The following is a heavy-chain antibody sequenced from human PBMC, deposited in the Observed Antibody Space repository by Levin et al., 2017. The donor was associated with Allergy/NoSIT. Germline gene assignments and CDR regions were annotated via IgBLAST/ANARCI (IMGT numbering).Heavy chain of an antibody. V-gene: IGHV3-66*01. J-gene: IGHJ4*02. CDR3: ARDLGRLGSGSYPFDY. CDR2: IYSGGST. D-gene: IGHD3-10*01. CDR1: GFTVSSNY. Sequence: QPGGSLRLSCAASGFTVSSNYMSWVRQAPGKGLEWVSVIYSGGSTYYADSVKGRFTISRDNSKNTLYLQMNSLRAEDTAVYYCARDLGRLGSGSYPFDYWGQGTLVTVSS.